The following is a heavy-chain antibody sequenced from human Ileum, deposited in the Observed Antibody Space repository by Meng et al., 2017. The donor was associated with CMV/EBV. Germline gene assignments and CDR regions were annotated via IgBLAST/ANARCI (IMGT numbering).Heavy chain of an antibody. Sequence: ASVKVSCKASTYTFRTYDINWVRQAPGQGLEWMGWMNPNSGNTGYAQKFRGRVTMTRDSSISTAYMELSSLRSEDTAVYYCARVESCNNANCYTGGYYYGMDVWGQGTTVTVSS. V-gene: IGHV1-8*01. CDR3: ARVESCNNANCYTGGYYYGMDV. J-gene: IGHJ6*02. D-gene: IGHD2/OR15-2a*01. CDR2: MNPNSGNT. CDR1: TYTFRTYD.